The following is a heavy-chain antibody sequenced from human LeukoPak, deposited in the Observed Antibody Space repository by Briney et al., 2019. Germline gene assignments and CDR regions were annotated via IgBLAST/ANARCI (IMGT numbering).Heavy chain of an antibody. V-gene: IGHV3-30-3*01. CDR1: GFTFSSYA. D-gene: IGHD3-3*01. CDR2: ISYDGSNK. Sequence: GGSLRLSCAASGFTFSSYAMHWVRQAPGKGLEWVAVISYDGSNKYYADSVKGRFTISRDNSKNTLYLQMNSLRAEDTAVYYCARDKKASGTDLYFQHWGQGTLVTVSS. CDR3: ARDKKASGTDLYFQH. J-gene: IGHJ1*01.